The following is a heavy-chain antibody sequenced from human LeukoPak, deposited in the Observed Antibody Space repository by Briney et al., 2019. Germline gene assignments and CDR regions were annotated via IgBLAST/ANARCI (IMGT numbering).Heavy chain of an antibody. CDR1: GFTVFSSY. J-gene: IGHJ4*01. CDR3: ASVSYYYDSSRYPLGFDY. CDR2: IYSGGST. V-gene: IGHV3-66*01. Sequence: PGGSLRPSCAASGFTVFSSYMSLVRQAPGKGLEWVSVIYSGGSTYYADSVKGRFTISRDNSKNTLYLQMNSLRAEDTAVYYCASVSYYYDSSRYPLGFDYRRLGTLVTVSS. D-gene: IGHD3-22*01.